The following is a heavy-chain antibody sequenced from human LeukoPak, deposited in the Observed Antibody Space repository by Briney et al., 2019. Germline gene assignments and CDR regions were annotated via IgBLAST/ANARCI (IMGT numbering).Heavy chain of an antibody. V-gene: IGHV3-74*01. CDR1: GLAFSAYK. CDR2: ISTDGYTT. Sequence: PGGSMRLSCAASGLAFSAYKMHWVRQAPRKGLVWVSRISTDGYTTDYADFVQGRFTASRDNTKNTWSLEMNSLRAEDTAVYYCAREEWELPALWGQGTLVTVSS. D-gene: IGHD1-26*01. CDR3: AREEWELPAL. J-gene: IGHJ4*02.